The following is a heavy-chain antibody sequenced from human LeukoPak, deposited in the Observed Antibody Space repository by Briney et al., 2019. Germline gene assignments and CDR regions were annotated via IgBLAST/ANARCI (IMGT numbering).Heavy chain of an antibody. CDR3: ARVGIAAAAETQFDY. Sequence: PSETLSLTCAVCGGSFSGYYWSWIRQPPGKGLEWIGEINHSGSTNYNPSLKSRVTISVDTSKNQFSLKLSSVTAADTAVYYCARVGIAAAAETQFDYWGQGTLVTVSS. V-gene: IGHV4-34*01. D-gene: IGHD6-13*01. J-gene: IGHJ4*02. CDR1: GGSFSGYY. CDR2: INHSGST.